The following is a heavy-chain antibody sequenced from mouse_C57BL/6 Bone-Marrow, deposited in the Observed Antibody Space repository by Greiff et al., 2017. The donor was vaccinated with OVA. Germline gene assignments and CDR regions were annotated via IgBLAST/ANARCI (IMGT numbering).Heavy chain of an antibody. CDR3: ARSGGLRRRDAYYYAMDY. V-gene: IGHV1-9*01. Sequence: VQLQQSGAELMKPGASVKLSCKATGYTFTGYWIEWVKQRPGHGLEWIGEILPGSGSTNYNEKFKGKATFTADTSSNTAYMQLSSLTTEESAIYYCARSGGLRRRDAYYYAMDYWGQGTSVTVSS. CDR2: ILPGSGST. J-gene: IGHJ4*01. D-gene: IGHD2-4*01. CDR1: GYTFTGYW.